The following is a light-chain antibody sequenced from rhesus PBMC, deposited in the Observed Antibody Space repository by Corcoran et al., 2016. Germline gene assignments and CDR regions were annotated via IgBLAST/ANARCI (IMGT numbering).Light chain of an antibody. CDR2: YTN. Sequence: DIQMSQSPSSLSASVGDRVTITCRASQGISSYLNWYQQKPGKAPKLLIYYTNSLASGGPSRFSGSGSGTEFTLTISSLQPEDFATYYCQQGNSNPWTFGQGTKVEIK. CDR1: QGISSY. J-gene: IGKJ1*01. CDR3: QQGNSNPWT. V-gene: IGKV1-32*02.